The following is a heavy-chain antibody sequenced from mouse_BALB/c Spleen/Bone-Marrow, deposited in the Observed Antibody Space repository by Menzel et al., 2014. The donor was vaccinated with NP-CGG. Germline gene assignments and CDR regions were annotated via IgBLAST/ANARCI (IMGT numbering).Heavy chain of an antibody. CDR3: ARHYCSTPYYAMDY. Sequence: VQLQQSGAELVKPGASVKLSCKASGYTFTYYYIYWVKQRPGQGLEWIGGINPSNGGTKFNEKFQNKATLTIDKSSSTAYIQLSSLTSEGSAVYYCARHYCSTPYYAMDYWGQGTSVTVSS. V-gene: IGHV1S81*02. J-gene: IGHJ4*01. CDR1: GYTFTYYY. D-gene: IGHD1-2*01. CDR2: INPSNGGT.